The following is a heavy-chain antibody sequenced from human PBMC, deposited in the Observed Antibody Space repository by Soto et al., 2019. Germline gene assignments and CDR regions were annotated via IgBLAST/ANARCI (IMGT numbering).Heavy chain of an antibody. Sequence: GASVKVSCKVCGYTLTELSMHWVRQAPRKGLEWMGGFDPEDGETIYAQKFQGRVTMTRNTSTNTAYMELSSLRSEDTAVYYCARGSRYCTNGVCYYYYYMDVWGKGTTVTVSS. CDR1: GYTLTELS. D-gene: IGHD2-8*01. J-gene: IGHJ6*03. CDR2: FDPEDGET. CDR3: ARGSRYCTNGVCYYYYYMDV. V-gene: IGHV1-24*01.